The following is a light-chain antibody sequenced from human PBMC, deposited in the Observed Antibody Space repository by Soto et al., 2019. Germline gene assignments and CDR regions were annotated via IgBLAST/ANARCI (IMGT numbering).Light chain of an antibody. V-gene: IGKV3-11*01. J-gene: IGKJ2*01. CDR3: QQRSDWPMYT. CDR2: DAS. Sequence: EVVLTQSPATLSLSPGERATLSCRASQSVSSYLAWYQHKPGQAPRLLIYDASNRATGFPARFSGGGSGTDFTLTISSLEPEDFAVYYCQQRSDWPMYTFGQGTKLEFK. CDR1: QSVSSY.